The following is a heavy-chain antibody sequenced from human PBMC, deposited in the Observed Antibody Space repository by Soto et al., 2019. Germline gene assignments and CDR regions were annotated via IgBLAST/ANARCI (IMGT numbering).Heavy chain of an antibody. D-gene: IGHD3-22*01. V-gene: IGHV1-69*12. CDR3: ARTYYYDSGGVIYYYSGMDV. J-gene: IGHJ6*02. Sequence: QVQLVQSGAEVKKPGSSVKVSCKASGGTFSTYAISWVRQAPGQGLEWMGGIIPKFGTANYAQKFQGRVTITADESTRTAYMELNSLRSEDTAVYYCARTYYYDSGGVIYYYSGMDVWGQGTTVTVSS. CDR1: GGTFSTYA. CDR2: IIPKFGTA.